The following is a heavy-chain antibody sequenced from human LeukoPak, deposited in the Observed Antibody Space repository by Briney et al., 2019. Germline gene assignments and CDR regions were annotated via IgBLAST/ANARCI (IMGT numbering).Heavy chain of an antibody. CDR3: ARGGSRQGSY. CDR2: ISSDGTTK. J-gene: IGHJ4*02. Sequence: GGSLRLSCAASGFTFSSFAMHWVRQAPGKGLEWVAVISSDGTTKYYGNSVKGRFTISRDNSETTLFLQMTSLRAEDTALYYCARGGSRQGSYWGQGTLVTVSS. CDR1: GFTFSSFA. D-gene: IGHD1-26*01. V-gene: IGHV3-30*04.